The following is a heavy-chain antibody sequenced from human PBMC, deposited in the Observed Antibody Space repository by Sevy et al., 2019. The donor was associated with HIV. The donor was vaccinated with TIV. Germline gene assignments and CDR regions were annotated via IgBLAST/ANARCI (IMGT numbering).Heavy chain of an antibody. CDR2: IKQDGSEK. CDR1: GFTFSSYW. Sequence: GGSLRLSCAASGFTFSSYWMSWVHQAPGKGLEWVAKIKQDGSEKYYVDSVKGRLTISRANAKNSLYLKMNSLRAEDTAVYYCARALVVVPAATLGYWGQGTLVTVSS. V-gene: IGHV3-7*01. J-gene: IGHJ4*02. CDR3: ARALVVVPAATLGY. D-gene: IGHD2-2*01.